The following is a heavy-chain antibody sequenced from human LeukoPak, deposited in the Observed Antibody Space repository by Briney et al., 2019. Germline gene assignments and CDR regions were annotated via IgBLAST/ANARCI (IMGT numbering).Heavy chain of an antibody. CDR3: ARGGAIGGYYMDV. CDR2: IIPIFGTA. D-gene: IGHD2-2*02. J-gene: IGHJ6*03. V-gene: IGHV1-69*05. Sequence: SVKVSCKASGGTFSSYAISWVRQAPGQGLEWMGRIIPIFGTANYAQKFQGKVTITTDESTSTAYMELSSLRSEDTAVYYCARGGAIGGYYMDVWGKGTTVTVSS. CDR1: GGTFSSYA.